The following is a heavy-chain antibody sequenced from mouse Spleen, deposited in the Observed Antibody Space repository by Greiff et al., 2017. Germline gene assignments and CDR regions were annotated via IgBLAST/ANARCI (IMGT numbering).Heavy chain of an antibody. CDR3: ARHKGYYDYGDYAMDY. D-gene: IGHD2-4*01. V-gene: IGHV5-9*04. Sequence: EVKLVESGGGLVKLGWSLKLSCAASGFTFSSYAMSWVRQTPEKRLEWVATISSGGGNTYYPDSVKGRFTISRDNAKNTLYLQMSSLKSEDTAMYYCARHKGYYDYGDYAMDYWGQGTSVTVSS. CDR1: GFTFSSYA. CDR2: ISSGGGNT. J-gene: IGHJ4*01.